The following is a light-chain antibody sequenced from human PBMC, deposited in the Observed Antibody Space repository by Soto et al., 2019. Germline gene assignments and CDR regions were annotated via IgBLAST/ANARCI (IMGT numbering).Light chain of an antibody. CDR3: CSYTTSSTYV. J-gene: IGLJ1*01. Sequence: QSALTQPASVSGSPGQSIAISCTGTSSDVGGYNYVSWYQQHPGKAPKLMIYDVSNRPSGVSNRFSGSKSGNTASLTISGLQADYEADYYCCSYTTSSTYVFGTGTKLTVL. CDR2: DVS. CDR1: SSDVGGYNY. V-gene: IGLV2-14*03.